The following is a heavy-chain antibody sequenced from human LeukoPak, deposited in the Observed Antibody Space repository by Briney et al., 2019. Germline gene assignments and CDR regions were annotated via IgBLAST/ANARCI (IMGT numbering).Heavy chain of an antibody. CDR2: IYSSGST. Sequence: PSETLSLTCTVSGDSISSGDYYWTWIRQPAGKGLEWIGRIYSSGSTNYNTSLKSRVTISVDTSKNQFSLKLTSVTAADTAVYYCARVFWSGYSYFDYWGQGTLVTVSS. V-gene: IGHV4-61*02. CDR3: ARVFWSGYSYFDY. D-gene: IGHD3-3*01. CDR1: GDSISSGDYY. J-gene: IGHJ4*02.